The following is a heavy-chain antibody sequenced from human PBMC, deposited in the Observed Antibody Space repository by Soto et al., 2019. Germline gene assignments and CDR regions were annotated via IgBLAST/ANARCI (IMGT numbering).Heavy chain of an antibody. CDR1: GGSFSGYY. Sequence: QVQLQQWGAGLLKPSETLSLTCAVYGGSFSGYYWIWIRQPPGKGLEWIGEISHSGSTNYNPSLKSRVTISVDTSKNQVSMKLRSVTAADTALYYCARGQGDYSDRSGYYVDVWGQGTTVTVSS. CDR3: ARGQGDYSDRSGYYVDV. J-gene: IGHJ6*02. D-gene: IGHD3-22*01. CDR2: ISHSGST. V-gene: IGHV4-34*01.